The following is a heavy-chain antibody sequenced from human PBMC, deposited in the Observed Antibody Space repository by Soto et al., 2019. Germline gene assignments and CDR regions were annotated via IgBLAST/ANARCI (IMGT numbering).Heavy chain of an antibody. V-gene: IGHV4-30-4*01. CDR2: IYYSGST. Sequence: PSETLSLTCTVSGGSISSGDYYWSWIRQPPGKGLEWIGYIYYSGSTYYNPSLKSRVTISVDTSKNQFSLKLSSVTAADTAVYYCARDRDTAMVQDCYYGVDVWGQGTTVTVSS. D-gene: IGHD5-18*01. CDR3: ARDRDTAMVQDCYYGVDV. CDR1: GGSISSGDYY. J-gene: IGHJ6*02.